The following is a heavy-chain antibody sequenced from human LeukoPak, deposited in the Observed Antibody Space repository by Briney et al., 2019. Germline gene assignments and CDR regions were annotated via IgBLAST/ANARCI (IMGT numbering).Heavy chain of an antibody. J-gene: IGHJ4*02. D-gene: IGHD3-22*01. CDR2: ISGSGGST. CDR3: AKDGIGGIYYDSSGYFDN. Sequence: GGSLRLSCAASGFTFNNCAMSWVRQAPGKGLEWVSAISGSGGSTYYADPLKGRFTISRDNSKNTLYLQMNSLRAEDTALYYCAKDGIGGIYYDSSGYFDNWGQGTLVTVSS. CDR1: GFTFNNCA. V-gene: IGHV3-23*01.